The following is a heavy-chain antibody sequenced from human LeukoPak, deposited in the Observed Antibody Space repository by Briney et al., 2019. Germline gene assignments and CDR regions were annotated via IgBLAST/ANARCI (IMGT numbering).Heavy chain of an antibody. J-gene: IGHJ6*02. V-gene: IGHV3-7*01. D-gene: IGHD3-16*01. CDR1: GFRFSNYW. CDR3: VRFGPDHDMGL. Sequence: GGSLRVSCAAAGFRFSNYWMTWVRQAPEKGLEWSARIKTDGSETYYVDSVKGRFTISRDNAKSSLYLQMNRLRVEDTAVYHCVRFGPDHDMGLWGQGTTVTVS. CDR2: IKTDGSET.